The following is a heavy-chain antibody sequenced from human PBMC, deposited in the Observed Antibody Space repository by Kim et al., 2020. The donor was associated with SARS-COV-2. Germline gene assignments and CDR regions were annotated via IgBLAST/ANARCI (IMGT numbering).Heavy chain of an antibody. D-gene: IGHD3-3*01. CDR2: ISSNGGST. V-gene: IGHV3-64D*06. CDR3: VKYYDFWSGYFSRDDY. CDR1: GFTFSSYA. J-gene: IGHJ4*02. Sequence: GGSLRLSCSASGFTFSSYAMHWVRQAPGKGLEYVSAISSNGGSTYYADSVKGRFTISRDNSKNTLYLQMSSLRAEDTAVYYCVKYYDFWSGYFSRDDYWGQGTLVTVSS.